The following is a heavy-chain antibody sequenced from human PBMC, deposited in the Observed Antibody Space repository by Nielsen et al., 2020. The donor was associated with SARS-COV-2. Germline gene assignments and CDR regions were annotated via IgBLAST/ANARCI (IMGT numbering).Heavy chain of an antibody. CDR2: IKQDGSEK. J-gene: IGHJ6*02. Sequence: GGSLRLSCAASGFTFSSYWMSWVRQAPGKGLEWVANIKQDGSEKYYVDSVKGRFTISRDNSKNTLYLQMNSLRAEDTAVYYCARDLDYYGMDVWGQGTTVTVSS. CDR3: ARDLDYYGMDV. V-gene: IGHV3-7*03. CDR1: GFTFSSYW.